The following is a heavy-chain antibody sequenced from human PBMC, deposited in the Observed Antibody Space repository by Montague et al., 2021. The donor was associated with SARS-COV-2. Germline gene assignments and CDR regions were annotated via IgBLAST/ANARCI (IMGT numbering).Heavy chain of an antibody. Sequence: SETLSLTCAVSGASISSSHWWSWIRQPPGKGLEWMVELYLTGGTNYNPSPMSRVTISFDKAKNQFSLKLSPVTAADTAVSFCARAPIVVSGKNAFDIWGQGTMVTVSS. J-gene: IGHJ3*02. D-gene: IGHD6-19*01. CDR2: LYLTGGT. CDR3: ARAPIVVSGKNAFDI. V-gene: IGHV4-4*02. CDR1: GASISSSHW.